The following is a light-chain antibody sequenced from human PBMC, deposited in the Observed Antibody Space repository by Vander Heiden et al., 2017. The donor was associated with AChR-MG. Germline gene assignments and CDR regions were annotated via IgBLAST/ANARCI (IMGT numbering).Light chain of an antibody. V-gene: IGKV1-6*01. J-gene: IGKJ1*01. CDR2: VAS. CDR1: QGIRND. Sequence: AIQMTQSPSSLSASVGDRVTITCRASQGIRNDLDWYQQKPGKAPKLLIYVASSLQSGVPSRFSGSGSGTDFTLTISSLQPEDFATYYCLQDYNFPRTFGQGTKVEIK. CDR3: LQDYNFPRT.